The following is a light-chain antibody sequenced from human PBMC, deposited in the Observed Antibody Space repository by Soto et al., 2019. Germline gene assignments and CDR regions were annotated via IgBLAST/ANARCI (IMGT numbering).Light chain of an antibody. V-gene: IGKV3-15*01. CDR2: SAS. CDR3: QQYNRRRT. J-gene: IGKJ1*01. Sequence: ERVRKQSPASLSLYPGKRATLSCRASQSVVSNVAWYQQKPGQAPRLLIYSASARAPGIPARFSGSGSGTEFTLSISNLQSEDYAVYYCQQYNRRRTFGQGTKVDIK. CDR1: QSVVSN.